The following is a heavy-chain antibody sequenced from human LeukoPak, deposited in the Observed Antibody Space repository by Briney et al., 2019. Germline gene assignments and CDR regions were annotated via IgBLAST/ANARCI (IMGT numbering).Heavy chain of an antibody. CDR1: GGSFSGYY. CDR3: AWRRPSSIAAGGWFDP. J-gene: IGHJ5*02. Sequence: SETLSLTCAVYGGSFSGYYWSWIRQPPGKGLEWIGEINHSGSTNYNPSLKSRVTISVDTSKNQFSLKLSSVTAADTAVYYCAWRRPSSIAAGGWFDPWGQGTLVTVSS. V-gene: IGHV4-34*01. D-gene: IGHD6-6*01. CDR2: INHSGST.